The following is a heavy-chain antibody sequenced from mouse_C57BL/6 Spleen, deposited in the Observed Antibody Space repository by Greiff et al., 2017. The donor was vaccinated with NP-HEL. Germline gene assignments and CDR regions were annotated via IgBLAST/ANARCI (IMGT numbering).Heavy chain of an antibody. CDR2: ISSGGSYT. Sequence: EVKLMESGGDLVKPGGSLKLSCAASGFTFSSYGMSWVRQTPDKRLEWVATISSGGSYTSYPDRVKGRFTISRDNAKNTLCLQMSSLKSEDTAMYYCARQGITTVVASYWYFDVWGTGTTVTVSS. J-gene: IGHJ1*03. V-gene: IGHV5-6*01. D-gene: IGHD1-1*01. CDR1: GFTFSSYG. CDR3: ARQGITTVVASYWYFDV.